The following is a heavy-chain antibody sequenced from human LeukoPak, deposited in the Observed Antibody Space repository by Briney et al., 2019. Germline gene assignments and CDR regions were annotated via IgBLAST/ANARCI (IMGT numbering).Heavy chain of an antibody. D-gene: IGHD6-13*01. V-gene: IGHV1-2*02. CDR1: GYTFTGYY. Sequence: ASVKVSCKASGYTFTGYYMHWVRQAPGQGLEWMGWINPNSGGTNYAQKFQGRVTMTRDTSISTAYMELSRLRSDDTAVYYCARATIAAAGTMGSEFDYWGQGTLVTVSS. CDR2: INPNSGGT. J-gene: IGHJ4*02. CDR3: ARATIAAAGTMGSEFDY.